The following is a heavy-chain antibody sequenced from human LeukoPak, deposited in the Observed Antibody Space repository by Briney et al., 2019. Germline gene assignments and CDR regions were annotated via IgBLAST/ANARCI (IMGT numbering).Heavy chain of an antibody. CDR3: AREPPHTAALLWVDP. D-gene: IGHD6-6*01. CDR2: IYTSGST. J-gene: IGHJ5*02. Sequence: SETLSLTCTVSGGSISSYYWSWIRQPAGKGLEWIGRIYTSGSTNYNPSLKSRVTMSVDTSKNQFSLKLSSVTAADTAVYYCAREPPHTAALLWVDPWGQGTLFTVSS. CDR1: GGSISSYY. V-gene: IGHV4-4*07.